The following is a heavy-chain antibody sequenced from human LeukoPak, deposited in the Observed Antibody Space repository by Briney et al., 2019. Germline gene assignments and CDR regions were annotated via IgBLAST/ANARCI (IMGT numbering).Heavy chain of an antibody. CDR2: IYPGDSDT. CDR1: GYRCTTHW. D-gene: IGHD3-10*01. J-gene: IGHJ4*02. CDR3: ARLRGNVSGSYYSPSGF. Sequence: GESLKISCKGSGYRCTTHWIGWVRQMPGKGLERMGIIYPGDSDTRYSPSFQGQVTISADKSISTAYLQWSSLKASDTAIYYCARLRGNVSGSYYSPSGFWGQGTLVTVSS. V-gene: IGHV5-51*01.